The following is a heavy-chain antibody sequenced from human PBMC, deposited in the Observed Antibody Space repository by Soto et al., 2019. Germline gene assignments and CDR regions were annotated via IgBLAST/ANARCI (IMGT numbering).Heavy chain of an antibody. J-gene: IGHJ4*02. D-gene: IGHD3-9*01. CDR2: IHPSGGST. V-gene: IGHV3-23*01. Sequence: PWGSLRVSCASAGFMFSIYAMSWVRQAPGKGLQWVATIHPSGGSTHYAESVRGRFTISRDNPRDTLYLQMKSLRAEDTAVYYCAKDPSTGPPDCWGKGALVTVSS. CDR1: GFMFSIYA. CDR3: AKDPSTGPPDC.